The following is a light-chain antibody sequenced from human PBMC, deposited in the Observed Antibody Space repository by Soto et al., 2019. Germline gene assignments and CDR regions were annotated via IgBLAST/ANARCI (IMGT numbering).Light chain of an antibody. CDR2: NNN. J-gene: IGLJ3*02. CDR3: VTWDTSLRTGV. CDR1: RSNIGNNY. Sequence: QSVLTQPPSVSAAPGQKVTISCSGSRSNIGNNYVACYQQFPGTVPKLLFYNNNGRPSGTPDLVSGCASGTSATLTITGLQTGDAADYFCVTWDTSLRTGVIGGGTKLTVL. V-gene: IGLV1-51*01.